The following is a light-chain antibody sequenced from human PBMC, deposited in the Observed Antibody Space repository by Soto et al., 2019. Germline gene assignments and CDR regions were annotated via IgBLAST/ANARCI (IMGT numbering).Light chain of an antibody. CDR2: SVS. CDR3: GSYTSSATRV. V-gene: IGLV2-14*01. J-gene: IGLJ3*02. CDR1: SSDVGDFIY. Sequence: QSALTQPASVSGSPGQSITISCTGTSSDVGDFIYVSWYQQYPGKAPKLMIYSVSHRPSGVSYRFSGSKSGNTASLTISGLQAEDEADYYCGSYTSSATRVFGGGTKVTVL.